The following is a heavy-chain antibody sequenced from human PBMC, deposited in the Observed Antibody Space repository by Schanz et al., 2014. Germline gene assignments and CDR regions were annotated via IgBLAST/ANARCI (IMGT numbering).Heavy chain of an antibody. CDR3: ARCGYSSGWYDRDIAHFDY. Sequence: QVQLVQSGAEAKKPGASVKVSCKASGYTFTSYGISWVRQAPGQGLEWMGWISPYNGNTNYAQKLQGRVTMTTDTATSTAYMELRSLRADDTAVYDCARCGYSSGWYDRDIAHFDYWGQGTLVTVSS. CDR1: GYTFTSYG. J-gene: IGHJ4*02. CDR2: ISPYNGNT. D-gene: IGHD6-19*01. V-gene: IGHV1-18*01.